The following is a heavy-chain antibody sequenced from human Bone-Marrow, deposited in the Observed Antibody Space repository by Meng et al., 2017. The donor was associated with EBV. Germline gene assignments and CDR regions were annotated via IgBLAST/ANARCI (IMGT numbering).Heavy chain of an antibody. CDR2: ISAYNGNT. J-gene: IGHJ4*01. Sequence: HVHLVQSGAEVKKPGASVKVSCKASGYTFSSYSISWVRQAPGQGLEWMGWISAYNGNTDYAQKFQGRVTMTTDTSTRTAYMELRSLRSDDTAMYYCAKDWRPAAVGYTVLDYWGHGTLVTVAS. CDR1: GYTFSSYS. CDR3: AKDWRPAAVGYTVLDY. V-gene: IGHV1-18*01. D-gene: IGHD6-13*01.